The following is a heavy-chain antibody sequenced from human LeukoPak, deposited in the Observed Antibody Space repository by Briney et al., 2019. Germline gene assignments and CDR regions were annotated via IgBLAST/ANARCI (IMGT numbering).Heavy chain of an antibody. Sequence: SETLSLTCAVYGGSFSGYYWSWIRQPPGKGLEWIGEINHSGSTNYNPSLKSRVTISVDTSKNQFSLKLSSVTAADTAVYHCAIEFGYSGSYGAFDIWGQGTMVTVSS. CDR2: INHSGST. V-gene: IGHV4-34*01. D-gene: IGHD1-26*01. J-gene: IGHJ3*02. CDR3: AIEFGYSGSYGAFDI. CDR1: GGSFSGYY.